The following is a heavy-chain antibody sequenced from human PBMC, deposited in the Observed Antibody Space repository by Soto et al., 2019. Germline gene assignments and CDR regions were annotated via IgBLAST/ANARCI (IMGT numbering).Heavy chain of an antibody. J-gene: IGHJ4*02. CDR1: GGSISSYY. V-gene: IGHV4-59*08. D-gene: IGHD4-17*01. Sequence: SETLSLTCTVSGGSISSYYWSWIRQPPGKGLEWIGYIYYSGSTNYNPSLKSRVTISVDTSKNQFSLKLSSVTAADTAVYYCARHKGLDYRLYIFDYWGQGTLVTVSS. CDR3: ARHKGLDYRLYIFDY. CDR2: IYYSGST.